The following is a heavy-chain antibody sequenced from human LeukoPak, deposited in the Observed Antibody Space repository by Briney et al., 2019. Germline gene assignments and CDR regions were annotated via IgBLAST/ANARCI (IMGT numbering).Heavy chain of an antibody. V-gene: IGHV3-33*06. CDR1: QLLLYALV. CDR3: AKDLVREISVAGTSPDY. Sequence: QPGRSLIPSRCAESQLLLYALVPAVRQAPGKGLEWVAVMWDDGSNKYYADSVKGRFTISRDNSKNTLYLQMYSLRTEDTAVYYSAKDLVREISVAGTSPDYCGQGTLVTVSS. CDR2: MWDDGSNK. J-gene: IGHJ4*02. D-gene: IGHD6-13*01.